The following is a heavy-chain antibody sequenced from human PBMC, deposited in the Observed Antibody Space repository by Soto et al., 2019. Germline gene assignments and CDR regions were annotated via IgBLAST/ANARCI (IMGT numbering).Heavy chain of an antibody. Sequence: PSETLSLTCTVSGGSISSYYWSWIRQPPGKGLEWIGYIYYSGSTNYNPSLKSRVTISVDTSKNQFSLKLSSVTAADTAVYYCASPGLLSYFDYWGQGTLVTVSS. CDR2: IYYSGST. CDR1: GGSISSYY. J-gene: IGHJ4*02. V-gene: IGHV4-59*12. CDR3: ASPGLLSYFDY. D-gene: IGHD4-17*01.